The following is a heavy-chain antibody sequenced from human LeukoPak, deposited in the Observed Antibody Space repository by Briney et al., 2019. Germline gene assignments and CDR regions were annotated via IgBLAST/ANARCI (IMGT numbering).Heavy chain of an antibody. Sequence: PGGSLRLSCAASGFTFSDYYMSWIRQAPGKGLEWVSYISGSSSYTDYADSVKGRFTISRDNAKNSLYLQMNSLRAEDTAVYYCARDPYYGSGNLHDYWGQGTLVTVSS. D-gene: IGHD3-10*01. CDR1: GFTFSDYY. J-gene: IGHJ4*02. CDR2: ISGSSSYT. CDR3: ARDPYYGSGNLHDY. V-gene: IGHV3-11*06.